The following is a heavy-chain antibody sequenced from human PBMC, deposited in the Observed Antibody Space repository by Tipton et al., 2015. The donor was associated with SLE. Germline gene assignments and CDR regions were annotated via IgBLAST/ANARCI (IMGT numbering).Heavy chain of an antibody. V-gene: IGHV1-18*01. CDR3: AKLGFQYYSMDV. CDR2: INAYNDHV. Sequence: QSGPEVKKPGASVKVSCQASGYRLNDYGISWVRQAPGQGLEWVGWINAYNDHVNYAQKFQDRVTMTADESTSTAYMELRSLTPDDTGVYYCAKLGFQYYSMDVWGKGTTVTVSS. D-gene: IGHD1-26*01. CDR1: GYRLNDYG. J-gene: IGHJ6*03.